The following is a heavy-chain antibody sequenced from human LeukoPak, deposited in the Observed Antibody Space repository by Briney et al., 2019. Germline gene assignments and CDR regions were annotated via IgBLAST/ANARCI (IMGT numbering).Heavy chain of an antibody. J-gene: IGHJ5*02. Sequence: GRSLRLSCAASGFTFDDYAMHWVRQAPGKGLEWVSGISWNSGSIGYADSVKGRFTISRDNAKNSLYLQMNSLRAEDTALYYCAKDMRSGPLSYLYGSGSYTTWGQGTLVTVSS. CDR1: GFTFDDYA. V-gene: IGHV3-9*01. CDR3: AKDMRSGPLSYLYGSGSYTT. D-gene: IGHD3-10*01. CDR2: ISWNSGSI.